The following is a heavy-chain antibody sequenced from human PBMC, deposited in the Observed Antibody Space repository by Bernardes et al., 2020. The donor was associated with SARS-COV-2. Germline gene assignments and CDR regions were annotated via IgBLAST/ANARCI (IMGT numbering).Heavy chain of an antibody. J-gene: IGHJ4*02. V-gene: IGHV3-23*01. CDR2: IGGGPAAT. CDR3: AKGGHFSPFDY. CDR1: GLTFSFFA. Sequence: GGSLRLSCAASGLTFSFFAMTWVRQAPGKGLEWVATIGGGPAATFYADSVKGRFTISRDDSKNTVNLQMNSLRTEDTAVYYCAKGGHFSPFDYWGQGTLVTVSS.